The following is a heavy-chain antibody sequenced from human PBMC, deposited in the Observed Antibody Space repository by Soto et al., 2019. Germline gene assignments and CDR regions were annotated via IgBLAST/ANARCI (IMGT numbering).Heavy chain of an antibody. CDR3: AKGYVWGSYRPSMDV. Sequence: PGGSLRLSCAASGFTFSDYYMSWIRQAPGKGLEWISDISSTGRTIYYSESVKGRFTVSRDNAKDSLYLQVNSLRAEDTAVYYCAKGYVWGSYRPSMDVWGHGTTVTVS. CDR2: ISSTGRTI. V-gene: IGHV3-11*01. CDR1: GFTFSDYY. D-gene: IGHD3-16*02. J-gene: IGHJ6*02.